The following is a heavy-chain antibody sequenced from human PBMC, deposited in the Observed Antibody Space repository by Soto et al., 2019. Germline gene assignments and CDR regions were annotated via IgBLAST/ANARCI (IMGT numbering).Heavy chain of an antibody. CDR1: GGSISSGGYC. CDR2: TKYSGST. V-gene: IGHV4-31*03. CDR3: ARDYGGAWYFDL. J-gene: IGHJ2*01. Sequence: PSETLSLTCTDSGGSISSGGYCWSWIRQHPGKGLEWIGYTKYSGSTYYNPSLKSRVTISVDTSKNQFSLKLSSVTAADTAVYYCARDYGGAWYFDLWGRGTLVTVSS. D-gene: IGHD3-16*01.